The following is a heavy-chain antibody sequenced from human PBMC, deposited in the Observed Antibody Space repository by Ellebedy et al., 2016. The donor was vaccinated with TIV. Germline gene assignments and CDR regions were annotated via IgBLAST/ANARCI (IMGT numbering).Heavy chain of an antibody. CDR3: ARDPCGGDCYANWFDP. D-gene: IGHD2-21*02. J-gene: IGHJ5*02. CDR1: GFTFSSYS. Sequence: GGSLRLSXAASGFTFSSYSMNWVRQAPGKGLEWVSYISSSSSTIYYADSVKGRFTISRDNAKNSLYLQMNSLRDEDTAVYYCARDPCGGDCYANWFDPWGQGTLVTVSS. CDR2: ISSSSSTI. V-gene: IGHV3-48*02.